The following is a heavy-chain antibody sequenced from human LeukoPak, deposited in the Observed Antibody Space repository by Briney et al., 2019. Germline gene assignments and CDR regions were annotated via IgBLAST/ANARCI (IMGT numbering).Heavy chain of an antibody. CDR2: IKQDGSEK. J-gene: IGHJ4*02. Sequence: PGGSLRLSCAASGFTFSTYWMSWVRQAPGKGLEWVASIKQDGSEKYYVDSMKGRFTISRDNAKNSLYLQMNSLRDEDTAVYYCVRAYLVDYRGQGTQVTVSS. V-gene: IGHV3-7*04. CDR3: VRAYLVDY. CDR1: GFTFSTYW.